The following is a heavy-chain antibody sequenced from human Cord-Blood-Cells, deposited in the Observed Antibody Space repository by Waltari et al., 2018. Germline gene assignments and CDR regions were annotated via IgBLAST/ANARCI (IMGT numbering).Heavy chain of an antibody. D-gene: IGHD3-22*01. CDR1: GGSFSGYY. V-gene: IGHV4-34*01. Sequence: QVQLQQWGAGLLKPSETLSLTCAVYGGSFSGYYWSWIRQPPGKGLEWIGEINHSGSPNYNPSLKSRVTISVDTSKNQFSLKLSSVTAADTAVYYCARHVPDYYDSSGYYLDYWGQGTLVTVSS. J-gene: IGHJ4*02. CDR2: INHSGSP. CDR3: ARHVPDYYDSSGYYLDY.